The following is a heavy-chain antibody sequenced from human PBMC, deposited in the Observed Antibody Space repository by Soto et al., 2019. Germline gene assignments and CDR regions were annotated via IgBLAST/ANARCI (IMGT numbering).Heavy chain of an antibody. J-gene: IGHJ6*02. CDR3: ARAIVVTIGGMDV. CDR1: GGSVSIADDY. Sequence: PSYTLALACTVCGGSVSIADDYWSWVRQPPGKGLEWIGYIYYSGSTFFNPSLKSRVTISKDTSRNQFSLRLNSVTAADTAVYYCARAIVVTIGGMDVWGQGTTVTVSS. D-gene: IGHD5-12*01. CDR2: IYYSGST. V-gene: IGHV4-30-4*02.